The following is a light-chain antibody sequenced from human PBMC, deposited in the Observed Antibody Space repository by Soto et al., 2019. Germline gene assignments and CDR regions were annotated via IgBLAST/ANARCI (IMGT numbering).Light chain of an antibody. CDR2: GAS. Sequence: DLPMTQSPSSLSASVGDRVTITCQASQDIRKYLNWYQQKPGRAPKLLIYGASNLETGVPPRFSGSGYGTDFTFTISSLQPEDLATYYCQHYDNLPPFTFGPGTKVAIK. CDR1: QDIRKY. CDR3: QHYDNLPPFT. J-gene: IGKJ3*01. V-gene: IGKV1-33*01.